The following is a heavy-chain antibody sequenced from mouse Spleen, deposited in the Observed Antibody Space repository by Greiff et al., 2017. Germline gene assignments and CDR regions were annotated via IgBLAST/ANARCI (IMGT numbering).Heavy chain of an antibody. CDR3: ARRWIPHRYDCYFDY. D-gene: IGHD2-14*01. CDR1: GFTFSSYA. Sequence: EVQGVESGGGLVKPGGSLKLSCAASGFTFSSYAMSWVRQTPEKRLEWVATISSGGSYTYYPDSVKGRFTISRDNAKNTLSLQMSSLRSDDTAMYYCARRWIPHRYDCYFDYWGQGTTLTVSS. CDR2: ISSGGSYT. J-gene: IGHJ2*01. V-gene: IGHV5-9-3*01.